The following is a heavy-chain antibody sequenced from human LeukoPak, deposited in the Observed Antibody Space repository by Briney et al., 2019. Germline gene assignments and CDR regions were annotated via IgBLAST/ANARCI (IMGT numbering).Heavy chain of an antibody. CDR1: GFSYSSYD. D-gene: IGHD6-19*01. CDR2: IGSGGDT. J-gene: IGHJ4*02. CDR3: ARAVAGTDEIDS. V-gene: IGHV3-13*01. Sequence: GGSLRLSCAGSGFSYSSYDMLWVRQATGKGLEWVSAIGSGGDTYYAGSVKGRFTIFRESAKNSFYLQINSLSAGDTAVYFCARAVAGTDEIDSWGQGTLVTVSS.